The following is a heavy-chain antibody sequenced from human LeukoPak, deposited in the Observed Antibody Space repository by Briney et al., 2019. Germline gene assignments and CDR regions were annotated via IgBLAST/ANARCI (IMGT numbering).Heavy chain of an antibody. J-gene: IGHJ4*02. V-gene: IGHV4-59*01. CDR1: GDSISSYY. CDR2: IYYSGST. D-gene: IGHD3-22*01. Sequence: LETPSLTCTVSGDSISSYYWNWIRQPPGKGLEWIGYIYYSGSTNYNPSLKSRVTISVDTSKNQFSLKLSSVTAADTAVYYCARARSSGYSFDYWGQGTLVTVSS. CDR3: ARARSSGYSFDY.